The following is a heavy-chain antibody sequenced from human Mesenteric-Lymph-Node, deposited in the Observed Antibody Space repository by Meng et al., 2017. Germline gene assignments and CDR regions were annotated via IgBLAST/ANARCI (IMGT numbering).Heavy chain of an antibody. D-gene: IGHD3-10*01. V-gene: IGHV3-23*01. Sequence: GESLKISCAASGFTFSSYAMGWVRQAPGKGLEWVSAISGSGGSTYYADSVKGRFTISRDNSKNTLYLQMGSLRAEDMAVYYCARSLLWFGEAHYYYGMDVWGQGTTVTVSS. CDR3: ARSLLWFGEAHYYYGMDV. CDR2: ISGSGGST. CDR1: GFTFSSYA. J-gene: IGHJ6*02.